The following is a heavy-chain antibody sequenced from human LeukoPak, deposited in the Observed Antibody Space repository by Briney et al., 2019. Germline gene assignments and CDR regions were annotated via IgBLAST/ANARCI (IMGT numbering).Heavy chain of an antibody. J-gene: IGHJ5*02. CDR3: ARDLVSPSLFDP. CDR2: IYTSGST. V-gene: IGHV4-4*07. D-gene: IGHD6-6*01. CDR1: GDSISSYY. Sequence: SETLSLTCTVSGDSISSYYWSWIRQPAGKGLEWIGHIYTSGSTNYNPSLKSRVTMSVDTSKNQFSLKLTSVTAADTAVYYCARDLVSPSLFDPWGQGTLVTVSS.